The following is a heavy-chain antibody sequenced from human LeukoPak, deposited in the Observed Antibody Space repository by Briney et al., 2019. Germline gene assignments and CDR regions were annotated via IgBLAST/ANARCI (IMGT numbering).Heavy chain of an antibody. J-gene: IGHJ4*02. V-gene: IGHV4-59*13. D-gene: IGHD6-19*01. Sequence: SETLSLTCTVSGGSISSYYWSWIRKPPGKGQEWIGYIYYCGSTNYNPSLKSRVTISVDTSKNQFSLKLSSVTAADTAVYYCARGGKSRSGWYRSGLFDDWGQGTLVTVSS. CDR2: IYYCGST. CDR3: ARGGKSRSGWYRSGLFDD. CDR1: GGSISSYY.